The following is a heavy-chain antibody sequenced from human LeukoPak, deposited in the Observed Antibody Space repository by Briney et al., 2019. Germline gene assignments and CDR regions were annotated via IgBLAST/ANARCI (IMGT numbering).Heavy chain of an antibody. Sequence: PGGSLRLSCAASGFTVSSNYMSWVRQAPGKGLEWVPVIYSGGSTYYADSVKGRFTISRDSSKSTLYLQMNSLRAEDTAVYYCARLGTTVTHFDYWGQGTLVTVSS. D-gene: IGHD4-17*01. CDR2: IYSGGST. J-gene: IGHJ4*02. CDR3: ARLGTTVTHFDY. CDR1: GFTVSSNY. V-gene: IGHV3-66*01.